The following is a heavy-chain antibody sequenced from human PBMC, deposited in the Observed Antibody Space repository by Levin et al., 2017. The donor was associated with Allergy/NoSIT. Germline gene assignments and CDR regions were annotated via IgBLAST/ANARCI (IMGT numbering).Heavy chain of an antibody. D-gene: IGHD6-13*01. CDR3: TTAWYPLTYYYYYYGMDV. J-gene: IGHJ6*02. V-gene: IGHV3-15*01. CDR2: IKSKTDGGTT. Sequence: GESLKISCAASGFTFSDAWMSWVRQAPGKGLEWVGRIKSKTDGGTTDYAAPVKGRFTISRDDSKNTLYLQMNSLKTEDTAVYYCTTAWYPLTYYYYYYGMDVWGQGTTVTVSS. CDR1: GFTFSDAW.